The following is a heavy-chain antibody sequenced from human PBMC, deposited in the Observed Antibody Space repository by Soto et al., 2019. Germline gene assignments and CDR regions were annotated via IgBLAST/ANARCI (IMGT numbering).Heavy chain of an antibody. V-gene: IGHV1-69*13. CDR3: ANGGSGPEYYYYGMDV. CDR2: IIPIFGTA. D-gene: IGHD6-19*01. Sequence: SVKVSCKASGCTFSSYAISWVRQAPGQGLEWMGGIIPIFGTANYAQKFQGRVTITADESTSTAYMELSSLRAEDTAVYYCANGGSGPEYYYYGMDVWGQGTTVTVSS. J-gene: IGHJ6*02. CDR1: GCTFSSYA.